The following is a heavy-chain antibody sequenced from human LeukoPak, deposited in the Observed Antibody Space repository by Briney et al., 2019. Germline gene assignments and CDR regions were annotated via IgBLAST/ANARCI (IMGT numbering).Heavy chain of an antibody. J-gene: IGHJ4*02. CDR3: AKDTIAVAGRFFDY. Sequence: GGSLRLSCAASGFTFSSYSMNWVRQAPGKGLEWVSSISSSSSYIYYADSVKGRFTISRDNAKNSLYLQMNSLRGEDTALYYCAKDTIAVAGRFFDYWGQGTLVTVSS. D-gene: IGHD6-19*01. V-gene: IGHV3-21*04. CDR2: ISSSSSYI. CDR1: GFTFSSYS.